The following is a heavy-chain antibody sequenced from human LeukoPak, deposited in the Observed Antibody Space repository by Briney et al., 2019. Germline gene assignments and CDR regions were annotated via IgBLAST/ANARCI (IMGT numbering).Heavy chain of an antibody. V-gene: IGHV4-39*01. CDR1: GGSISSSSYY. J-gene: IGHJ4*02. D-gene: IGHD3-3*01. CDR3: ATSGYDFWSGYSLYYFDY. Sequence: SGTLSLTCTVSGGSISSSSYYWGWIRQPPGKGLEWIGSIYYGGSTYYNPSLKSRVTISVDTSKNQFSLKLSSVTAADTAVYYCATSGYDFWSGYSLYYFDYWGQGTLVTVSS. CDR2: IYYGGST.